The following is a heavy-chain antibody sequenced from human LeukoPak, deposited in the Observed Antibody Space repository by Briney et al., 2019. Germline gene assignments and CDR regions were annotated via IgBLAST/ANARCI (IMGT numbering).Heavy chain of an antibody. V-gene: IGHV3-23*01. CDR2: ISGSGDST. CDR1: GFTFSNYV. D-gene: IGHD6-19*01. CDR3: AKVRAPSGWFNSDY. Sequence: GGSLRLSCAASGFTFSNYVMNWVRQAPGKGLERVSGISGSGDSTYYADSVKGRFTISRDNSKNTLFLQMNSLRAEDTAAYYCAKVRAPSGWFNSDYWGQGTLVTVSS. J-gene: IGHJ4*02.